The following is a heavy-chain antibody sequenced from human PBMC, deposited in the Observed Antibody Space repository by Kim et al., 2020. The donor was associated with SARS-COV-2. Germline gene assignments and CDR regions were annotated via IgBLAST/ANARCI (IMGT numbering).Heavy chain of an antibody. Sequence: KFQGRVTMTRNTSISTAYMELSSLRSEDTAVYYCARLPGWLDYYYYGMDVWGQGTTVTVSS. D-gene: IGHD6-19*01. J-gene: IGHJ6*02. CDR3: ARLPGWLDYYYYGMDV. V-gene: IGHV1-8*01.